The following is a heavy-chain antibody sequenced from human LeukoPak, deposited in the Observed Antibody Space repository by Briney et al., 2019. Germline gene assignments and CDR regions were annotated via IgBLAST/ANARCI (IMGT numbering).Heavy chain of an antibody. CDR2: IYYNGRT. Sequence: PSETLSLTCTVSGDSIRSYYWSWIRQSPGKGLEWIAYIYYNGRTDHNPSLKSRVTISLDMSKNQFSLKLKSVTAADTAVYYCVRHDYDTSWGLDWLFDLWGRGTLAAVSS. J-gene: IGHJ2*01. D-gene: IGHD2-2*01. V-gene: IGHV4-59*08. CDR3: VRHDYDTSWGLDWLFDL. CDR1: GDSIRSYY.